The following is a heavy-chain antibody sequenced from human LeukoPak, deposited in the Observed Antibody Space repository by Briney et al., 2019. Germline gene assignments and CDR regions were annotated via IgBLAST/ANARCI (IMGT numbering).Heavy chain of an antibody. CDR3: TTPQLWLRGALGY. Sequence: PGGSLRLSCVGSGXIFSNAWTSWVRQAPGKGLEWVGRIKTETDGGTTDYAAPVKGRFTISGDDSKNTLYLQMNSLKTEDTAVYYCTTPQLWLRGALGYWGQGTLVTVTS. V-gene: IGHV3-15*01. CDR2: IKTETDGGTT. CDR1: GXIFSNAW. D-gene: IGHD5-18*01. J-gene: IGHJ4*02.